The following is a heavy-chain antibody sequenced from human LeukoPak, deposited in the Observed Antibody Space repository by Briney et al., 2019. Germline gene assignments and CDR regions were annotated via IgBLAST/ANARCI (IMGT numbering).Heavy chain of an antibody. CDR3: TTSPLYGGFDY. Sequence: GGSLRLSCAASGFTFSSYYMHWVRQAPGKGLMWVSRINSDGSRTTYADSVRGRFTISRDNAENTLYLQMNSLKTEDTAVYYCTTSPLYGGFDYWGQGTLVTVSS. V-gene: IGHV3-74*01. CDR1: GFTFSSYY. J-gene: IGHJ4*02. CDR2: INSDGSRT. D-gene: IGHD4/OR15-4a*01.